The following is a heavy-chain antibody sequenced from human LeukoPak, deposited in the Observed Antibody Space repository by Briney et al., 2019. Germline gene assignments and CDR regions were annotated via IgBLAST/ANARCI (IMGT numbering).Heavy chain of an antibody. CDR1: GYTFTSYG. Sequence: GASVKVSCKASGYTFTSYGISWVRQAPGQGLEWMGWISAYNGNTNYAQKLQGRVTVTTDTSTSTAYMELRSLRSDDTAVYYCARDYPYYYGSGSFGSGMDVWGQGTTVTVSS. CDR3: ARDYPYYYGSGSFGSGMDV. CDR2: ISAYNGNT. D-gene: IGHD3-10*01. V-gene: IGHV1-18*01. J-gene: IGHJ6*02.